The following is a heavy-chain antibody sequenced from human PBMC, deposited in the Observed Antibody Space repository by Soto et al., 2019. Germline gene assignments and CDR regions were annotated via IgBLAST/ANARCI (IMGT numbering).Heavy chain of an antibody. J-gene: IGHJ4*02. D-gene: IGHD3-10*01. Sequence: QVQLVQSGAEVKRPGSSVKVSCKASGDTFNFYSINWVRQAPGLGLEWMGRVNPIVSMSNYAQRFQGRVTMTAEKSTSTAYMELSGLRSEDTAIYYCATSYGSGYRAFDYWGQVALVTVSS. V-gene: IGHV1-69*04. CDR1: GDTFNFYS. CDR3: ATSYGSGYRAFDY. CDR2: VNPIVSMS.